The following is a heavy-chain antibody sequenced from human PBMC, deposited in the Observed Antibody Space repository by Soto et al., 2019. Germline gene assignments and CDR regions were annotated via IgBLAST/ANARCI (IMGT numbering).Heavy chain of an antibody. Sequence: QVQLVESGGGVVQPGRSLRLSCAASGFTFSTYGMHWVRQAPGKGLEWVAVISYDGSNKYYSDSVKGRFTISRDNSKNTLYLQMSRRRADDTAVYYCAKGFWYSVIDYWGQGTLVTVSS. J-gene: IGHJ4*02. CDR3: AKGFWYSVIDY. D-gene: IGHD1-1*01. CDR2: ISYDGSNK. V-gene: IGHV3-30*18. CDR1: GFTFSTYG.